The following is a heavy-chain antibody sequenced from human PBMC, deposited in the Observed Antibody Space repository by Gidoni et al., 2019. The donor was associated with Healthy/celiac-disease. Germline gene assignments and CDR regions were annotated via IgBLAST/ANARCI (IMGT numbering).Heavy chain of an antibody. D-gene: IGHD3-3*02. Sequence: EVQLVESGGGLVQPGGSLRLSCEASGFTFSSSVMHWVRQAPGRGLGWVSRMNSDGSSTSYADSVKGRFTISRDNAKNTLYLQMNSLRAEDTAVYYWARGNLAVGNDYWGQGTLVTVSS. CDR1: GFTFSSSV. CDR2: MNSDGSST. J-gene: IGHJ4*02. CDR3: ARGNLAVGNDY. V-gene: IGHV3-74*01.